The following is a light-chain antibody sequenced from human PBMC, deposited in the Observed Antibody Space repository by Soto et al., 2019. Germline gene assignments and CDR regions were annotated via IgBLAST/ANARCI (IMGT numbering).Light chain of an antibody. V-gene: IGKV3-20*01. CDR1: QSVSSSY. J-gene: IGKJ4*01. Sequence: EIVLTQSPGTLSLSPGERVTLSCMASQSVSSSYLAWYQQKPGQAPRLLIYGASSRATGIPDRFSGSGSGTDFTLTISRLEPEDFAVYYCQQYGSSPLTFGGGTKVDIK. CDR2: GAS. CDR3: QQYGSSPLT.